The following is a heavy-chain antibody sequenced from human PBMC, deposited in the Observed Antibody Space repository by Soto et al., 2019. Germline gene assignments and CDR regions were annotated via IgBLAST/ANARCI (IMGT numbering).Heavy chain of an antibody. Sequence: EVQLLESGGGLVQPGGSLRLSCAASGFTFSSYAMSWVRQAPGKGLEWVSAISGSGGSTYYADSGKGRFTISRDNSKKTLYLQMNSLRAEDTAVYYFAKDKKGFSGVYYFDYWGQGTLVTVSS. CDR2: ISGSGGST. CDR1: GFTFSSYA. D-gene: IGHD6-19*01. V-gene: IGHV3-23*01. J-gene: IGHJ4*02. CDR3: AKDKKGFSGVYYFDY.